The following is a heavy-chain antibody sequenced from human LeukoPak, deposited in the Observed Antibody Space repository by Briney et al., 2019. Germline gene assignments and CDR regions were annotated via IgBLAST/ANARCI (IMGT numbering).Heavy chain of an antibody. J-gene: IGHJ5*02. CDR2: ISSSSSYI. D-gene: IGHD6-13*01. CDR1: GFTFSSYS. CDR3: ARSGIAAAGTGRFDP. Sequence: GGSLRLSCAASGFTFSSYSMNWVRQAPGKGLEWVSSISSSSSYIYYADSVKGRLTISRDNAKNSLYLQMNSLRAEDTAVYYCARSGIAAAGTGRFDPWGQGTLVTVSS. V-gene: IGHV3-21*01.